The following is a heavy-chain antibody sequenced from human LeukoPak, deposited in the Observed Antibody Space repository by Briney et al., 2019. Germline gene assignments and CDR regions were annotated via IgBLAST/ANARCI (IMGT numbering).Heavy chain of an antibody. CDR3: AREAGHSSSWEFDY. J-gene: IGHJ4*02. CDR1: GGSISSYY. V-gene: IGHV4-59*12. D-gene: IGHD6-13*01. CDR2: IYYSGST. Sequence: SETLSLTCTVSGGSISSYYWSWIRQPPGKGLEWIGYIYYSGSTNYNPSLKSRVTISVDTSKNQFSLKLSSVTAADTAVYYCAREAGHSSSWEFDYWGQGALVTVSS.